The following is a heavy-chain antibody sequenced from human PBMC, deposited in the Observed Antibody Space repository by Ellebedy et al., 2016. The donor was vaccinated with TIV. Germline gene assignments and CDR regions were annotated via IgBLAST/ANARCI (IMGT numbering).Heavy chain of an antibody. CDR1: GFTFSSYN. D-gene: IGHD4-17*01. Sequence: GESLKISXAASGFTFSSYNINWVRQAPGKGLEWVSHISSSSRTIYYADSVKGRFTISRDNAKNSVYVQMNSLRAEDTAVYYCAREDDYGILRAFDIWGQGTMVTVSS. CDR3: AREDDYGILRAFDI. CDR2: ISSSSRTI. J-gene: IGHJ3*02. V-gene: IGHV3-48*04.